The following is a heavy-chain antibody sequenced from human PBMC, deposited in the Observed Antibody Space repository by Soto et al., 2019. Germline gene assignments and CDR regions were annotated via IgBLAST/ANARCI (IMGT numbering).Heavy chain of an antibody. D-gene: IGHD3-10*01. CDR1: GASISIDEYH. J-gene: IGHJ4*02. V-gene: IGHV4-39*01. CDR2: VKASGT. Sequence: SETLSLTCTVSGASISIDEYHWGWFRPPPGKGLEWIGRVKASGTYYNPSLRSRITVSVDTSNNQFSLNLRSVTAADTATYYCVRLGDSWGQGALVTVSS. CDR3: VRLGDS.